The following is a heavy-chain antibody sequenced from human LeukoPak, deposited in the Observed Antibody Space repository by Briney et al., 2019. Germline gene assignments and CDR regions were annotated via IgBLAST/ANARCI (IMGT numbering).Heavy chain of an antibody. CDR2: IYNSGRP. J-gene: IGHJ4*02. Sequence: PSETLSLTCTVSGGSITSSSYYWGWIRQPPGKGLEWIGHIYNSGRPYYNPSLKSRVTISVDTSKKQFSLKRSSVTAADTAVYYCRRHGRAWMNFDYGGRGTLVTVSS. D-gene: IGHD5-12*01. CDR1: GGSITSSSYY. CDR3: RRHGRAWMNFDY. V-gene: IGHV4-39*01.